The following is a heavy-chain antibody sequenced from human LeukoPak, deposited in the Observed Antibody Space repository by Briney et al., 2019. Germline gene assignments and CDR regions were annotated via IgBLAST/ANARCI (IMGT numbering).Heavy chain of an antibody. J-gene: IGHJ5*02. CDR1: GYTFTRYY. Sequence: ASVTVSCKASGYTFTRYYMHWVRQAPGQGLEWMGWINPNSGCTNYAQKFQGRVTMTRDTSISTAYMELSRVRSDDTAVYYCARERTAARNWFDPWGQGTLVTVSS. CDR2: INPNSGCT. CDR3: ARERTAARNWFDP. V-gene: IGHV1-2*02. D-gene: IGHD6-6*01.